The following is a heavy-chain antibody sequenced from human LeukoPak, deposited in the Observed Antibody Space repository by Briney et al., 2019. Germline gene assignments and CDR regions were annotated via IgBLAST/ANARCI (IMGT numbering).Heavy chain of an antibody. CDR2: INHSGST. D-gene: IGHD4-23*01. CDR3: ARLGGNAYYYYYYMDV. V-gene: IGHV4-34*01. J-gene: IGHJ6*03. CDR1: GGSFSGYY. Sequence: SETLSLTCAVYGGSFSGYYWSWIRQPPGKGLEWIGEINHSGSTNYNPSLKSRVTISVDTSKNQFSLKLSSVTAADTAVYYCARLGGNAYYYYYYMDVWGKGTTVTISS.